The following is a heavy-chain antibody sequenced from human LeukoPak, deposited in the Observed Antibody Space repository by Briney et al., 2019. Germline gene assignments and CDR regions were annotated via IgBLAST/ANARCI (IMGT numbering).Heavy chain of an antibody. CDR3: AKDITGGRSSPYFDS. D-gene: IGHD6-6*01. Sequence: GGSLRLSGAASGFTFDAYAMHWVRQAPGKGLEWVSGISWNGGGMGYAVSVKGRFTISRDNAKNSLYLQMNSLRDEDTALYYCAKDITGGRSSPYFDSWGQGTLVTVSS. CDR2: ISWNGGGM. J-gene: IGHJ4*02. V-gene: IGHV3-9*01. CDR1: GFTFDAYA.